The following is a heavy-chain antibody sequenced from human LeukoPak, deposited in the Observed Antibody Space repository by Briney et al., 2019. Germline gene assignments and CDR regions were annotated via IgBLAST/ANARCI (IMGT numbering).Heavy chain of an antibody. J-gene: IGHJ4*02. CDR1: GGTFSSYA. V-gene: IGHV1-69*06. D-gene: IGHD3-16*02. Sequence: ASVKVSCKASGGTFSSYAISWVRQAPGQGLEWMGGIIPIFGTANYAQKFQGRVTITADKSTSTAYMELSSLRAEDTAVYYCARETYYDYVWGSYRSPGHPDYWGQGTLVTVSS. CDR3: ARETYYDYVWGSYRSPGHPDY. CDR2: IIPIFGTA.